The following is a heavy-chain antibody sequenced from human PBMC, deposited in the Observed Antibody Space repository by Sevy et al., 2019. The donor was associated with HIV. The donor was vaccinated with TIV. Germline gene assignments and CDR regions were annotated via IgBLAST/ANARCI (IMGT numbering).Heavy chain of an antibody. D-gene: IGHD3-22*01. V-gene: IGHV1-18*01. CDR3: ARDLEYYYDSSGYFDDAFDI. CDR1: GYTFTSYG. CDR2: ISAYNGNT. Sequence: ASVKDSCKASGYTFTSYGISWVRQAPGQGLEWMGWISAYNGNTNYAQKLQGRVTMTTDTSTSTAYMELRSLRSDDTAVYYCARDLEYYYDSSGYFDDAFDIWGQGTMVTVSS. J-gene: IGHJ3*02.